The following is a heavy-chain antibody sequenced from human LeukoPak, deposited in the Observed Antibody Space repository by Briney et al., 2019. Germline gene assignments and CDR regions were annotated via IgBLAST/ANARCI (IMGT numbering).Heavy chain of an antibody. V-gene: IGHV3-30-3*01. CDR1: GFTFSSYA. CDR2: ISYDGSNK. D-gene: IGHD4-17*01. CDR3: ARDHRKTEPVRPGY. Sequence: PGRSLRLSCAASGFTFSSYAMHWVRQAPGKGLEWVAVISYDGSNKYYADSVKGRFTISRDNSKNTLYLQMNSLRAEDTAVYYCARDHRKTEPVRPGYWGQGTLVTVSS. J-gene: IGHJ4*02.